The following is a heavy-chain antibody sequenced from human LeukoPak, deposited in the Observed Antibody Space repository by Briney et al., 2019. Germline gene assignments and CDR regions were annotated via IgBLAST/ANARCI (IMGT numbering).Heavy chain of an antibody. CDR2: ISGSGGST. V-gene: IGHV3-23*01. CDR3: AKDQAGGYYGSGTTLGP. J-gene: IGHJ5*02. D-gene: IGHD3-10*01. CDR1: GFTFSSYA. Sequence: PGGSLRLSCAASGFTFSSYAMSGFRQAPGKGLEWVSAISGSGGSTYYADSVKGRFTISRDNSKNTLYLQMNSLRAEDTAVYYCAKDQAGGYYGSGTTLGPWGQGTLVTVSS.